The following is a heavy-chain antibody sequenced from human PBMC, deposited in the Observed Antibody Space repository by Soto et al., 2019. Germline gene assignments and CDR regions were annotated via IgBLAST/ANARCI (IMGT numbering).Heavy chain of an antibody. V-gene: IGHV4-59*08. Sequence: PSETLSLTCTVSGGSISGYYWSWIRQSPGKGLEYMGYISYRGSTNYNPSLKSRVTTSPDTSKHQFSLKLSSVTAADTAVYYCASLNFDILTGYYAFDLWGQGTMVTVSS. D-gene: IGHD3-9*01. J-gene: IGHJ3*01. CDR3: ASLNFDILTGYYAFDL. CDR1: GGSISGYY. CDR2: ISYRGST.